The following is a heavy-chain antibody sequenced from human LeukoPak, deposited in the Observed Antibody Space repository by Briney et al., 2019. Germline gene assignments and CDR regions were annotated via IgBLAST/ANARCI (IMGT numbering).Heavy chain of an antibody. CDR3: ARGGISIFGVVIYMDV. Sequence: GGSLRLSCAASRFTFSSYSMNWVRQAPGKGLEWVSSISSSGSYIYYADSVKGRFTISRDNAKNSLSLQMNSLRVEDTALYYCARGGISIFGVVIYMDVWGKGTTVTVSS. V-gene: IGHV3-21*04. D-gene: IGHD3-3*01. CDR2: ISSSGSYI. J-gene: IGHJ6*03. CDR1: RFTFSSYS.